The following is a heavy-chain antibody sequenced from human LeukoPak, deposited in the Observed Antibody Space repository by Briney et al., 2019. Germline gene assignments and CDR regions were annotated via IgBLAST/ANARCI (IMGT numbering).Heavy chain of an antibody. Sequence: GGSLRLSCAASGFTFSSYWMHWVRQAPGKGLVWVSRINSDGSSTSYADSVKGRFTISRDNAKNTLYLQMNSLRAEDTAVYYCARDQPGYYYDSSGYRVGDAFDIWGQGTMVTVSS. J-gene: IGHJ3*02. CDR2: INSDGSST. CDR1: GFTFSSYW. CDR3: ARDQPGYYYDSSGYRVGDAFDI. D-gene: IGHD3-22*01. V-gene: IGHV3-74*01.